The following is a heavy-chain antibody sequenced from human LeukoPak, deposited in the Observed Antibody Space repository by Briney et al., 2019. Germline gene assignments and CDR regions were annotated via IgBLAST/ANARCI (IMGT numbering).Heavy chain of an antibody. J-gene: IGHJ5*02. V-gene: IGHV1-46*01. CDR3: ARDIVVVPAARGPLGWFDP. CDR2: INPSGGST. D-gene: IGHD2-2*01. Sequence: GASVKVSCKASGYTFTSYYMHWVRQAPGQGLEWMGIINPSGGSTSYAQKFQGRVTMTRDTSISTAYMELSRLRSDDTAVYYCARDIVVVPAARGPLGWFDPWGQGTLVTVSS. CDR1: GYTFTSYY.